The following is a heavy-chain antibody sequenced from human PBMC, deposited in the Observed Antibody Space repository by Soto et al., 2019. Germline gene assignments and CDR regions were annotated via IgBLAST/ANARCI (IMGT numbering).Heavy chain of an antibody. D-gene: IGHD5-12*01. CDR3: AREGRDGYNPLDY. J-gene: IGHJ4*02. CDR2: IYYTGST. CDR1: CGSISGYY. Sequence: SETLSLTCTVSCGSISGYYWSWIRQPPGKGLEWIGYIYYTGSTNYNPSLKSRVTISVDTPKNQFSLKLSSVTAADTAVYYCAREGRDGYNPLDYWGQGTLVTVSS. V-gene: IGHV4-59*01.